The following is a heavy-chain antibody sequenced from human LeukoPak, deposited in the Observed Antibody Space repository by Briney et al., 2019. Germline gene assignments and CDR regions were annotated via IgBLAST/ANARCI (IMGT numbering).Heavy chain of an antibody. D-gene: IGHD3-10*01. CDR3: ARGPSYDSGSYVAIWFDT. V-gene: IGHV3-33*01. J-gene: IGHJ5*02. CDR2: IWSDGSKK. Sequence: GRSLRLPCAASGFNFSGYVTHWVRQAPGKGLGWVAVIWSDGSKKDYADSVKGRFTISRDNSKNTVYLQMNNLTAEDTAVYYCARGPSYDSGSYVAIWFDTWGQGTPVTVSS. CDR1: GFNFSGYV.